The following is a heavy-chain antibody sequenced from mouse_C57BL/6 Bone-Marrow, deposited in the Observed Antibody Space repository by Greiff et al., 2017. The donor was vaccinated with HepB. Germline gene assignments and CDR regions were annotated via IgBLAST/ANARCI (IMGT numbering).Heavy chain of an antibody. J-gene: IGHJ2*01. D-gene: IGHD1-1*01. CDR3: ASRALITTVVEDY. V-gene: IGHV1-26*01. CDR1: GYTFTDYY. Sequence: VQLQQSGPELVKPGASVKISCKASGYTFTDYYMNWVKQSHGKSLEWIGDINPNNGGTSYNQKFKGKATLTVDKSSSTAYMELRSLTSEDSAVYYCASRALITTVVEDYWGQGTTLTVSS. CDR2: INPNNGGT.